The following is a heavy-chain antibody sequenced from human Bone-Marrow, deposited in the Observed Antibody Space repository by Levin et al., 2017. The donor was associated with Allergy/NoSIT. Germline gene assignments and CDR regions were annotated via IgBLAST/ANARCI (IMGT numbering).Heavy chain of an antibody. J-gene: IGHJ5*02. D-gene: IGHD2-2*01. CDR3: ARDSHLGYCISTSCPLWFDP. Sequence: PGGSLRLSCAASGFTFSSYGMHWVRQAPGKGLEWVAVIWYDGSNKYYADSVKGRFTISRDNSKNTLYLQMNSLRAEDTAVYYCARDSHLGYCISTSCPLWFDPWGQGTLVTVSS. CDR2: IWYDGSNK. CDR1: GFTFSSYG. V-gene: IGHV3-33*01.